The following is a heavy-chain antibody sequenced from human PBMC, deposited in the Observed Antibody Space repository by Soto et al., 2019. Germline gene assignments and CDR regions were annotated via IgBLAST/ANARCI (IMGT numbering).Heavy chain of an antibody. CDR1: GGSFSGYY. CDR2: INHSGST. CDR3: ARGPITTNPRFDP. J-gene: IGHJ5*02. D-gene: IGHD3-22*01. Sequence: TLSLTCAVYGGSFSGYYWSWIRQPPGKGLEWIGEINHSGSTNYNPSLKSRVTISVDTSKNQFSLKLSSVTAADTAVYYCARGPITTNPRFDPWGQGTLVTVSS. V-gene: IGHV4-34*01.